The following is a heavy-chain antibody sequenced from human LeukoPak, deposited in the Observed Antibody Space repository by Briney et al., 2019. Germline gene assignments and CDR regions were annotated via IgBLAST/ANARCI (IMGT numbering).Heavy chain of an antibody. CDR1: GYTFTGYY. J-gene: IGHJ4*03. CDR3: ARDGQGSGKTFDY. CDR2: INPNSGGT. Sequence: ASVKVSCKASGYTFTGYYMHWVRQAPGQGLEWMGWINPNSGGTNYAQKFQGRVTMTRDTSISTAYMELSRLKSDDTAVYYCARDGQGSGKTFDYWGQGTVVTVSS. D-gene: IGHD1-1*01. V-gene: IGHV1-2*02.